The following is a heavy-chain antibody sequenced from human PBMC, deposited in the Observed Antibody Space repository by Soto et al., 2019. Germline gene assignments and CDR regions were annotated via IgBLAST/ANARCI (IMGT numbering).Heavy chain of an antibody. J-gene: IGHJ3*02. CDR3: AYKGSSGLFDI. Sequence: SETLSLTCTVSGGSISSYYWSWIRQPPGKGLEWIGYIYYSGSTNYNPSLKSRVTISVDTSKNQFSLKLSSVTAADTAVYYCAYKGSSGLFDIWGQGTMVTASS. V-gene: IGHV4-59*01. CDR1: GGSISSYY. D-gene: IGHD6-19*01. CDR2: IYYSGST.